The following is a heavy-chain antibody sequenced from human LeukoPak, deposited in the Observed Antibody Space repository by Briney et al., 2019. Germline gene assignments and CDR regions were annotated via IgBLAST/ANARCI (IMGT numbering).Heavy chain of an antibody. CDR1: GFTFSSYG. CDR2: VRYDGSNK. Sequence: GGSLRLSCAASGFTFSSYGMHWVRQAPGKGLEWVAFVRYDGSNKYYADSVKGRFTISRDNSKNTLYLQMNSLRAEDTAVYYCAKDHEAVTTEDWVFDYWGQGTLVTVSS. D-gene: IGHD4-17*01. V-gene: IGHV3-30*02. J-gene: IGHJ4*02. CDR3: AKDHEAVTTEDWVFDY.